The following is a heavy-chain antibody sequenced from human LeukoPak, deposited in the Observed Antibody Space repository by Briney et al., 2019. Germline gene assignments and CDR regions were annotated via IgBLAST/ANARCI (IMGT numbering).Heavy chain of an antibody. Sequence: GGSLRLSCAASGFTVSSNYMSWVRQAPGKGLEWVSVIYSGGSTYYADSVKGRFTISRDNSKNTLYLQMNSLRAEDTAVYYCARVPDCSSTSCYTDDAFDIWGQGTMVTVSS. D-gene: IGHD2-2*02. CDR1: GFTVSSNY. CDR3: ARVPDCSSTSCYTDDAFDI. V-gene: IGHV3-66*02. CDR2: IYSGGST. J-gene: IGHJ3*02.